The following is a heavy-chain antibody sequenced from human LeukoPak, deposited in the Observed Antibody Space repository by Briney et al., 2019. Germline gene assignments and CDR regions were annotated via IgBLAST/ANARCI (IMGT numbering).Heavy chain of an antibody. CDR3: ATDLSVGDYLWFDP. Sequence: ASVKVSCNVSGYTLTELSMHWVRQAPGEGLEWMGDFDPEDGETIYAQKFQGRVTMTEDTSTDTAYMELSSLRSEDTAVYYCATDLSVGDYLWFDPWGQGTLVTVSS. D-gene: IGHD4-17*01. V-gene: IGHV1-24*01. CDR2: FDPEDGET. CDR1: GYTLTELS. J-gene: IGHJ5*02.